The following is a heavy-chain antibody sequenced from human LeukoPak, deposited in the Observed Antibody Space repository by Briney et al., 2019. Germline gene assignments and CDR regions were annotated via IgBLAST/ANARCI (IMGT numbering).Heavy chain of an antibody. CDR1: GFTFSSYG. CDR3: ARALVGGSAS. CDR2: ISASGGTT. Sequence: PGGSLRLSCAASGFTFSSYGMSWVRQAPGKGLEWVSLISASGGTTYYADSVKGRFTISRDNSENTLYLQMNSLRDEDTAVYYCARALVGGSASWGQGTLVTVSS. V-gene: IGHV3-23*01. D-gene: IGHD1-26*01. J-gene: IGHJ5*02.